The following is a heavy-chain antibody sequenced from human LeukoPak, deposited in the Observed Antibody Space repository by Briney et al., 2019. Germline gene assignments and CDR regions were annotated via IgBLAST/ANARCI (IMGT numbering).Heavy chain of an antibody. CDR2: ISSNSGFI. CDR3: AKDGSALTLYSSGWLGE. J-gene: IGHJ4*02. D-gene: IGHD6-19*01. CDR1: GFTFSSYS. Sequence: GGSLRLSCAASGFTFSSYSMNWVRQAPGKGLEWVSSISSNSGFIYYADSVKGRFTISRDNAKNSLYLQMNSLRAEDTAVYYCAKDGSALTLYSSGWLGEWGQGTLVTVSS. V-gene: IGHV3-21*01.